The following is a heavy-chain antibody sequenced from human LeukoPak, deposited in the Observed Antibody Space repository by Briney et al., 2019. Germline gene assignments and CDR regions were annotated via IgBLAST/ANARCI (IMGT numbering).Heavy chain of an antibody. Sequence: SETLSLTCAVYGGSFSGYYWSWIRQPPGKGLEWIGEINHSGSTNYNPSLKSRVTISVDTSKNQFSLKLSSVTAADTAVYYCAREVNLVGATQPYYYYYMDVWGKGTTVTISS. CDR3: AREVNLVGATQPYYYYYMDV. CDR1: GGSFSGYY. J-gene: IGHJ6*03. V-gene: IGHV4-34*01. D-gene: IGHD1-26*01. CDR2: INHSGST.